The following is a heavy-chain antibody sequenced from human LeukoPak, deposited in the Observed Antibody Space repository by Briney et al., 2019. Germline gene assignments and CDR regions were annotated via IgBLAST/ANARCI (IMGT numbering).Heavy chain of an antibody. CDR1: GYTFTSYD. CDR2: MNSNSGNT. V-gene: IGHV1-8*03. D-gene: IGHD1-26*01. CDR3: ARGRGGGATSRDDY. Sequence: ASVKVSFKASGYTFTSYDINWVRPPTGQGLEWMGWMNSNSGNTGYAQKFQGRVTITRNTSISTAYMELSSLRSEDTAVYYCARGRGGGATSRDDYWGQGTLVTVSS. J-gene: IGHJ4*02.